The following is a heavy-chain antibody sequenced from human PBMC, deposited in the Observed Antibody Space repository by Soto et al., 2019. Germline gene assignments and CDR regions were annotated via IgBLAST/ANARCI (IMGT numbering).Heavy chain of an antibody. J-gene: IGHJ5*02. CDR2: ISYSGTT. CDR3: ARGRGYSYGLDP. D-gene: IGHD5-18*01. V-gene: IGHV4-30-4*01. Sequence: PSEILSLTCTVSGDSISSNNNYWSWIRQPPGEGLEWIGFISYSGTTSYSPSLKSRVAISLDTSKNQFSLSLSSVTAADTAVYYCARGRGYSYGLDPWGQGTLVTSPQ. CDR1: GDSISSNNNY.